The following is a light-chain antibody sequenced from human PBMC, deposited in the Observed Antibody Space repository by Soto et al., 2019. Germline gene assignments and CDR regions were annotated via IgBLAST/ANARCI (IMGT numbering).Light chain of an antibody. Sequence: DIQMTQSPSTLSASVGDRVTITCRASQSISSWLAWYQQKPGKAPKLLIYDASSLESGVPSRFSGRGSWTEFTHTISRLQPDDFATYYGQQYNSYSTFGQGTKVEIK. J-gene: IGKJ1*01. V-gene: IGKV1-5*01. CDR2: DAS. CDR3: QQYNSYST. CDR1: QSISSW.